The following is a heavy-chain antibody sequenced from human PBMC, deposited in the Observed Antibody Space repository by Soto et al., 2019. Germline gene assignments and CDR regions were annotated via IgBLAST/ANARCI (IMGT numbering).Heavy chain of an antibody. CDR3: AREGGAAAALDY. CDR1: GFTFSSYG. CDR2: IWYDGSNK. D-gene: IGHD6-13*01. V-gene: IGHV3-33*01. Sequence: PGGSLRLSCAASGFTFSSYGMHWVRQAPGKGLEWVAVIWYDGSNKYYADSVKGRFTISRDNSKNTLYLQMNSLRAEDTAVYYCAREGGAAAALDYWGQGTLVTVSS. J-gene: IGHJ4*02.